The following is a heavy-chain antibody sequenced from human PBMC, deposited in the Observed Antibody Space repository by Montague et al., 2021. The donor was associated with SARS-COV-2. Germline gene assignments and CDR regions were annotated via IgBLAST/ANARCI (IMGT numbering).Heavy chain of an antibody. CDR3: ARAIVDVTMMVVVMTGVEHYFDF. CDR1: GGSFSDYY. V-gene: IGHV4-34*01. J-gene: IGHJ4*02. D-gene: IGHD3-22*01. Sequence: SETLSLTCAVYGGSFSDYYWTWIRQPPGKGLEWLGEVNHSGRINYNPSLKSRITISVDTSKNQFSLRLSSVTAADTAVYYCARAIVDVTMMVVVMTGVEHYFDFWGQGTLVTVSS. CDR2: VNHSGRI.